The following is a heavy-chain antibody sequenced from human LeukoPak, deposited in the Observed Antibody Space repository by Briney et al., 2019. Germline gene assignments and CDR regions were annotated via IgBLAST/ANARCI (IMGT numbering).Heavy chain of an antibody. V-gene: IGHV3-7*01. Sequence: GGSLRLSCAASGFTFSTYWMSWVRQALGKGLERVANIKEDGSVKYYLDSVKGRFTISRDNAESSLYLQMNSLRAEDTAVYYCARDPLTLYDYYMDVWGKGTTVTVSS. CDR2: IKEDGSVK. CDR1: GFTFSTYW. D-gene: IGHD3-9*01. J-gene: IGHJ6*03. CDR3: ARDPLTLYDYYMDV.